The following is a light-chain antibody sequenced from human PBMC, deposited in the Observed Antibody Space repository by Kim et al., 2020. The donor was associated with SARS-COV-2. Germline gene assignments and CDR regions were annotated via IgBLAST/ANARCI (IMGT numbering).Light chain of an antibody. J-gene: IGLJ1*01. CDR3: CSYAGSYTEV. CDR2: DVS. Sequence: GQSVTISCPGTSSDVGGYNYVSWYQQHPGKAPKLMIYDVSKRPSGVPDRFSGSKSGNTASLTISGLQAEDEADYYCCSYAGSYTEVFGTGTKVTVL. CDR1: SSDVGGYNY. V-gene: IGLV2-11*01.